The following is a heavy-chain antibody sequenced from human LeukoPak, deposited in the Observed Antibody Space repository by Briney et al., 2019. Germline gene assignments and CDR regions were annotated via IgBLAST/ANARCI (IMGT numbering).Heavy chain of an antibody. V-gene: IGHV4-34*01. CDR2: INHSGST. CDR1: GGSFSGYY. J-gene: IGHJ4*02. CDR3: ARQTGSGLFILP. Sequence: SETLSLTCAVYGGSFSGYYWSWIRQPPGKGLEWIGEINHSGSTNYNPSLKSRVTISVDTSMNQFSLKVTSVTAADTAVYYCARQTGSGLFILPGGQGTLVTVSS. D-gene: IGHD3/OR15-3a*01.